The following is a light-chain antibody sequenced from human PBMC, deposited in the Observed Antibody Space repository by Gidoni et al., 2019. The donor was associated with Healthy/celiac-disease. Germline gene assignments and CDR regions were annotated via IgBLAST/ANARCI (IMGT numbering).Light chain of an antibody. CDR2: DVT. CDR1: SSDVGGYNY. CDR3: CSYAGSYTFV. Sequence: QSALTQPRSVSGSPGQSVPISCTGTSSDVGGYNYVSWYQQHPGKAPKLMIYDVTKRPPGVPDRFSGSKSGNTASLTISGLQAEDEADYYCCSYAGSYTFVFGGGTKLTVL. V-gene: IGLV2-11*01. J-gene: IGLJ2*01.